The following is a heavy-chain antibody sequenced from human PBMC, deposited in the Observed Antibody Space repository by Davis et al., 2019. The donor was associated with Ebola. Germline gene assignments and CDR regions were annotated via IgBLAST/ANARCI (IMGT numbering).Heavy chain of an antibody. D-gene: IGHD3-10*01. Sequence: PGGSLRLSCAASGFTFSDYYMSWIRQAPGKGLEWVSYISSSGSTIYYADSVKGRFTISRDNAKNSLYLQMNSLRAEDTAVYYCARMLLWFGEPTSEYAYYYYGMDVWGQGTTVTVSS. V-gene: IGHV3-11*04. J-gene: IGHJ6*02. CDR3: ARMLLWFGEPTSEYAYYYYGMDV. CDR2: ISSSGSTI. CDR1: GFTFSDYY.